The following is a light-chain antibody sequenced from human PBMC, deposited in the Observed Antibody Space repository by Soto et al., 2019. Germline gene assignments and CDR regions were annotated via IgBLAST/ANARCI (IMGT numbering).Light chain of an antibody. Sequence: DIVMTQSPGSLAVSLGERATINCKSSQSILDSSNHKNFLAWYQQKPGQPPKLLIYWASTRESGIPDRFSGGGSGTDFSLTISSRQAEDLAVYYCQQYFSAPYTFGQGTKLEIK. CDR3: QQYFSAPYT. V-gene: IGKV4-1*01. CDR1: QSILDSSNHKNF. CDR2: WAS. J-gene: IGKJ2*01.